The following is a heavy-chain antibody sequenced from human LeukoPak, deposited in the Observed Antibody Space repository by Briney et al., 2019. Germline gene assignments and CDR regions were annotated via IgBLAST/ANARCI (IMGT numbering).Heavy chain of an antibody. CDR1: GGTFSSYA. J-gene: IGHJ4*02. CDR3: ARHSSPPYCSGGSCYPYYFDY. D-gene: IGHD2-15*01. CDR2: IIPIFGTA. Sequence: SVKVSCKASGGTFSSYAISWVRQAPGQGLEWMGGIIPIFGTANYAQKSQGRVTITADKSTSTAYMELSSLRSEDTAVYYCARHSSPPYCSGGSCYPYYFDYWGQGTLVTVSS. V-gene: IGHV1-69*06.